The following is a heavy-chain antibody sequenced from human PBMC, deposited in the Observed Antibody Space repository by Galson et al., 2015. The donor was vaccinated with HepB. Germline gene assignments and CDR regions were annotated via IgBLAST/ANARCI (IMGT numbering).Heavy chain of an antibody. CDR2: ITGSGDST. CDR3: AKCTSSASCYTPVDY. Sequence: WVRQAPGKGLEWDSAITGSGDSTYSADSVKGRFTISRDNPKNTLYLQMNSLRAEDTAVYYCAKCTSSASCYTPVDYWGQGTLVTVSS. D-gene: IGHD2-2*02. J-gene: IGHJ4*02. V-gene: IGHV3-23*01.